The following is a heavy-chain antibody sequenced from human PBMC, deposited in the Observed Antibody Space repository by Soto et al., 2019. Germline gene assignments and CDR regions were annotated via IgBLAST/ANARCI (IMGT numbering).Heavy chain of an antibody. V-gene: IGHV3-23*01. D-gene: IGHD3-9*01. CDR3: AKGHGYYDILTGYYF. Sequence: GGSLRLSCAASGFTFSSYAMSWVRQAPGKGLEWVSAISGSGGSTYYADSVEGRFTISRDNSKNTLYLQMNSLRAEDTAVYYCAKGHGYYDILTGYYFWGQGTLVTVSS. J-gene: IGHJ4*02. CDR2: ISGSGGST. CDR1: GFTFSSYA.